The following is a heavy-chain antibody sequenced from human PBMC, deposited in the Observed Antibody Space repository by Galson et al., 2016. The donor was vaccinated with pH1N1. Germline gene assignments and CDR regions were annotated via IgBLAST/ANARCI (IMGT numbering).Heavy chain of an antibody. V-gene: IGHV3-53*01. D-gene: IGHD5-12*01. CDR3: AKANFGGYDLDAFDI. CDR2: IYRSETT. J-gene: IGHJ3*02. CDR1: GFTVDSNY. Sequence: SLRLSCAASGFTVDSNYMNWVRLAPGKGLEWVSVIYRSETTYYADAVKGRFTISRDNSNSTLYLQMNSLRVEDTALYYCAKANFGGYDLDAFDIWGQGTMVTVSS.